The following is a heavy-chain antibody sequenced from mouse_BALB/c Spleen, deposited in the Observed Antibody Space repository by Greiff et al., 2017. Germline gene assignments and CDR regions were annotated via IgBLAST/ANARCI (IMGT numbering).Heavy chain of an antibody. V-gene: IGHV1-26*01. CDR1: GYTFTDYY. D-gene: IGHD2-4*01. J-gene: IGHJ4*01. CDR2: INPNNGDT. Sequence: VQLQQSGPELVKPGASVKMSCTASGYTFTDYYMTWVKQSHGKSLEWIGDINPNNGDTFYNQKFKGKATLTVDKSSSTAYMQLNSLTSEDSAVYYCARNYDYDVEAMDYWGQGTSVTVSS. CDR3: ARNYDYDVEAMDY.